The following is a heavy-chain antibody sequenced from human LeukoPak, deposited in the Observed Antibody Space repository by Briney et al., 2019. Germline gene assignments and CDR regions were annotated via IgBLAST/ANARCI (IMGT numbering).Heavy chain of an antibody. CDR2: IASDGSST. CDR3: TKGELGGMDV. J-gene: IGHJ6*02. Sequence: GGSLRLSCVASGFTFSSYWMNWVRQAPGKGLVWVSRIASDGSSTYYADSVKGRFTISRDNSKNSLYLQMNSLRTEDTALYYCTKGELGGMDVWGQGTTVTVSS. CDR1: GFTFSSYW. D-gene: IGHD1-7*01. V-gene: IGHV3-74*01.